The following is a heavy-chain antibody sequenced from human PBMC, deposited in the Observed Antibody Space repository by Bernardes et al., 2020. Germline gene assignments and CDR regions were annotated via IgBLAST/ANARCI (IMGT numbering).Heavy chain of an antibody. J-gene: IGHJ3*02. V-gene: IGHV1-18*01. CDR3: ARDSFRTQWLQRRNDAFDI. Sequence: ASVKVSCKASGYTFTSYGISWVRQAPGQGLEWMGWISAYNGNTNYAQKLQGRVTMTTDTSTSTAYMELRSLRSDDTAVYYCARDSFRTQWLQRRNDAFDIWGQGTMVTVSS. CDR1: GYTFTSYG. CDR2: ISAYNGNT. D-gene: IGHD5-12*01.